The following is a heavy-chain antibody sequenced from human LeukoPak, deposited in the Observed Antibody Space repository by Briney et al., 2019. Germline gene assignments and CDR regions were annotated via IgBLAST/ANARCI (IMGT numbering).Heavy chain of an antibody. CDR3: PTLAGSYYYDAFDI. CDR2: MDAGGSDS. CDR1: GYSLTSYW. J-gene: IGHJ3*02. Sequence: GESLKISCKGSGYSLTSYWIGWGRQMPGKVLEWVGIMDAGGSDSCYSPSFQAQFTIPADKPISPAYLQWSRLKASDPAMYYCPTLAGSYYYDAFDIWGQGTMVTVSS. V-gene: IGHV5-51*04. D-gene: IGHD3-10*01.